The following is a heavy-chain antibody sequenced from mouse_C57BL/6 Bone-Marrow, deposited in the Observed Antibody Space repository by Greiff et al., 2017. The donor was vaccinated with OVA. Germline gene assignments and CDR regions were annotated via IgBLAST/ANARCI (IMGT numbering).Heavy chain of an antibody. J-gene: IGHJ2*01. D-gene: IGHD2-4*01. CDR3: AREGDYDVEDYFDY. CDR2: ISDGGSYT. CDR1: GFTFSSYA. V-gene: IGHV5-4*01. Sequence: EVQVVESGGGLVKPGGSLKLSCAASGFTFSSYAMSWVRQTPEKRLEWVATISDGGSYTYYPDNVKGRFTISRDNAKNNLYLQMSHLKSEDTAMYYCAREGDYDVEDYFDYWGQGTTLTVSS.